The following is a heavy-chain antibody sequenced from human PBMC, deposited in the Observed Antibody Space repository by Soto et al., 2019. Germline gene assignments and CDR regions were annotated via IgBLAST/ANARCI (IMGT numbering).Heavy chain of an antibody. Sequence: QLQLQESGSGLVKPSQTLSLTCAVSGGSISSGGYSWSWIRQPPGKGLEWIGYIYHSGSTYYNPSLKSRGNISVDRSKNQFSLKLSSVTAADTGVYYCARHLVEWAIFDYWGQGTLVTVSS. CDR3: ARHLVEWAIFDY. D-gene: IGHD3-3*01. J-gene: IGHJ4*02. V-gene: IGHV4-30-2*01. CDR1: GGSISSGGYS. CDR2: IYHSGST.